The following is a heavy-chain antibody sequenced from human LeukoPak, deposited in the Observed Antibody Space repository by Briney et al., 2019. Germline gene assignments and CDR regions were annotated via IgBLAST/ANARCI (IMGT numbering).Heavy chain of an antibody. CDR2: IWYDGRTK. CDR1: GFTFSNYG. J-gene: IGHJ4*02. Sequence: GGSLRLSCAASGFTFSNYGMLWVRQAPGKGLEWVALIWYDGRTKFHADSVKGRFTISRDNSKNTLFLQMDSLRDEDTAVYYCSREWGRIAVAGGPGYWGQGTRVTVSS. V-gene: IGHV3-33*01. CDR3: SREWGRIAVAGGPGY. D-gene: IGHD6-19*01.